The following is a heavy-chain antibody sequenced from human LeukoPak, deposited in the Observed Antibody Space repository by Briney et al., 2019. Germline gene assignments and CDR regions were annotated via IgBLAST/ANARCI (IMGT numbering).Heavy chain of an antibody. J-gene: IGHJ4*02. D-gene: IGHD6-13*01. CDR2: INPSGGST. CDR1: GYTFTSYY. V-gene: IGHV1-46*01. CDR3: ARDGSGIAAAGTPLDY. Sequence: GASVKVSCKASGYTFTSYYMHWVRQAPGQGLEWRRIINPSGGSTSYAQKFQGRVTMTRDTSTSTVYMELSSLRSEDTAVYYCARDGSGIAAAGTPLDYWGQGTLATVSS.